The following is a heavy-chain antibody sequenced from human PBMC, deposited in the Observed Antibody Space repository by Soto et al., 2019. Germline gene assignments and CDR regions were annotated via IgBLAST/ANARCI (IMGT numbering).Heavy chain of an antibody. Sequence: SLRLSCAASGFTFSSYAMSWVRQAPGKGLEWVSAISGSGGSTYYADSVKGRFTISRDNSKNTLYLQMNSLRAEDTAVYYCAKTLYLEWLSNYYYYYGMDVWGQGTTVTVSS. D-gene: IGHD3-3*01. CDR3: AKTLYLEWLSNYYYYYGMDV. CDR2: ISGSGGST. J-gene: IGHJ6*02. CDR1: GFTFSSYA. V-gene: IGHV3-23*01.